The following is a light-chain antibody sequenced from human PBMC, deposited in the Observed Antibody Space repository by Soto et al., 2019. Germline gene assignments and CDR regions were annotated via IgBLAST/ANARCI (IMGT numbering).Light chain of an antibody. V-gene: IGLV2-14*01. CDR2: EVS. CDR1: SSDVGGYNY. CDR3: CSYAGSYTYV. J-gene: IGLJ1*01. Sequence: QSVLTQPASVSGSPGQSITISCTGSSSDVGGYNYVSWYQHHPGKAPKLILYEVSNRPSGVSNRFSGSKSGITAPLTISGLQAEDEADYYCCSYAGSYTYVFGTGTKVTVL.